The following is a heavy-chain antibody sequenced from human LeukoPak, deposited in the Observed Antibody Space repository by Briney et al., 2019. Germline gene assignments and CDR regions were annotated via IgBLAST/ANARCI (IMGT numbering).Heavy chain of an antibody. D-gene: IGHD3-9*01. CDR2: ISYDGSNE. Sequence: GRSLRLSCAASGFTFSSYAMHWVRQAQGKGLEWVAIISYDGSNEYYADSVKGRFTISRDNSKNTLYLQMNSLRAEDTAVYYCARDVAEDYDILTVSFDYWGQGTLVTVSS. J-gene: IGHJ4*02. CDR3: ARDVAEDYDILTVSFDY. CDR1: GFTFSSYA. V-gene: IGHV3-30-3*01.